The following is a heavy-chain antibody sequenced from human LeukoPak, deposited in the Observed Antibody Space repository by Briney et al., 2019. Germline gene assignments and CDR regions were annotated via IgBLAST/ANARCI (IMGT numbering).Heavy chain of an antibody. V-gene: IGHV1-69*05. CDR3: ARVMSLYYYYGMDV. J-gene: IGHJ6*02. CDR2: ISPFFGTA. CDR1: GGSFSGHA. Sequence: GASVKVSCKASGGSFSGHALTWVRQAPGQGLEWMGGISPFFGTANYAQKFQGRVTIITDESTTTAYMELSSLRSDDTAVYYCARVMSLYYYYGMDVWGQGTTVTVSS.